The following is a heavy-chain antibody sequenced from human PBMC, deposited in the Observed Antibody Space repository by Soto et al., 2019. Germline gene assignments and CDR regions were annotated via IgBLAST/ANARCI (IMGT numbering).Heavy chain of an antibody. CDR3: ASXVGSYYYDSSGYCPLDY. D-gene: IGHD3-22*01. V-gene: IGHV1-69*13. CDR1: GGTFSSYA. Sequence: SVKVSCKASGGTFSSYAISWVRQAPGQGLEWMGGIIPIFGTANYAQKFQGRVTITADESTSTAYMELSSLRSEDTAVYYCASXVGSYYYDSSGYCPLDYWGQGTLVTVSS. CDR2: IIPIFGTA. J-gene: IGHJ4*02.